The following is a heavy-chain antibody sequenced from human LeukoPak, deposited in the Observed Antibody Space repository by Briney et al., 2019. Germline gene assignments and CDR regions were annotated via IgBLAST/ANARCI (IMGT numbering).Heavy chain of an antibody. V-gene: IGHV1-69*05. CDR2: IIPIFGTA. J-gene: IGHJ5*02. Sequence: SVKVSCKASGGTFSSYAISWVRQAPGQGLEWMGRIIPIFGTANYAQKFQGRVTITTDESTSTAYMELSSLRSEDTAVYYCARGRAILEWGWFDPWGQGTLVTVSS. CDR1: GGTFSSYA. D-gene: IGHD3-3*02. CDR3: ARGRAILEWGWFDP.